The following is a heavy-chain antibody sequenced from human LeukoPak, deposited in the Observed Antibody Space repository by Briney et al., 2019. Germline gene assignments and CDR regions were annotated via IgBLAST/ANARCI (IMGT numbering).Heavy chain of an antibody. CDR1: GFTVSSNY. Sequence: PGGSLRLSCAASGFTVSSNYMSWVRQAPGKGLEWVSVIYSGGSTYYADSVKGRFTISRDNSKNTLYLQMSSLRAEDTAVYYCAGLRYYYDSTGAFDYWGQGTLVTVSS. CDR3: AGLRYYYDSTGAFDY. CDR2: IYSGGST. D-gene: IGHD3-22*01. J-gene: IGHJ4*02. V-gene: IGHV3-66*01.